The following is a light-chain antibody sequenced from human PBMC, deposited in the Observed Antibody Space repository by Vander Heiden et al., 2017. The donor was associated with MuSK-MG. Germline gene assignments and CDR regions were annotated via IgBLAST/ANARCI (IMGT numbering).Light chain of an antibody. V-gene: IGLV1-40*01. J-gene: IGLJ2*01. Sequence: QSVLTQPPSVSGAPGQRVTFSCTGSTSNIGAGYDVHWYQQFPAAAPNLLIYGNNNRPSGVPDRFSGSNSGTSASLAITGLQAEDEADYYCQSYDTLRSGHVVFGGGTKLTVL. CDR3: QSYDTLRSGHVV. CDR1: TSNIGAGYD. CDR2: GNN.